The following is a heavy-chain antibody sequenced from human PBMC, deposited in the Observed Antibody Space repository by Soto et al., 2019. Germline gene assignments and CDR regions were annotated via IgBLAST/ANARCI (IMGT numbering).Heavy chain of an antibody. D-gene: IGHD4-17*01. Sequence: QVQLVESGGGVVQPGRSLRLSCAASGFTFSSYAMHWVRQAPGKGLEWVAVISYDGSNKYYADSVKGRFTISRDNPKNTLYLQMNSLRAEDTAVYYCAKAARTDYGDYATYYFDYWGQGTLVTVSS. CDR2: ISYDGSNK. CDR3: AKAARTDYGDYATYYFDY. J-gene: IGHJ4*02. CDR1: GFTFSSYA. V-gene: IGHV3-30-3*01.